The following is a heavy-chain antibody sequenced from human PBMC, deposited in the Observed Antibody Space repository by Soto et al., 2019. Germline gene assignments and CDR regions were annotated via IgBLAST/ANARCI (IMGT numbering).Heavy chain of an antibody. Sequence: SETLSLTCTVSGGSISSGGYYWSWIRQHPGKGLEWIGYIYCSGSTYYNPSLKSRVTISVDPSKNQFSLKLSPVTAADTAVYYCARDWSITLGPFLHWGQGTLVPVSS. J-gene: IGHJ1*01. CDR2: IYCSGST. CDR1: GGSISSGGYY. CDR3: ARDWSITLGPFLH. V-gene: IGHV4-31*03. D-gene: IGHD3-10*01.